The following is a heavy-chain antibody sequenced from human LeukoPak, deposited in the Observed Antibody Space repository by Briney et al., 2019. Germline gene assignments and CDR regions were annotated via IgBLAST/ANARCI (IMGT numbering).Heavy chain of an antibody. Sequence: GGSLRLSCAASGFTFSSYSMNWVRQAPGKGLEWVASISCSSSYIYYADSVKGRFTISRDNDKNSLYLQMNSLRAEATAVYYCARDRQQLVDYWGQGTLITVSS. J-gene: IGHJ4*02. V-gene: IGHV3-21*01. CDR3: ARDRQQLVDY. D-gene: IGHD6-13*01. CDR2: ISCSSSYI. CDR1: GFTFSSYS.